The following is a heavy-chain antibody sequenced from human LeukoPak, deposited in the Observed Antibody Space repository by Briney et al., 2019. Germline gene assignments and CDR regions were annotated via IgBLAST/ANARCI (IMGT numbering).Heavy chain of an antibody. CDR1: GGSISSGGYY. CDR2: IYYSGST. CDR3: ARAHRVGYSAGY. V-gene: IGHV4-31*03. J-gene: IGHJ4*02. Sequence: PSQTLSLTCTVSGGSISSGGYYWSWIRQHPGKGLEWIGYIYYSGSTYYNPSLKSRVTISVDTSKNQFSLKLSSVTAADTAVYYCARAHRVGYSAGYWGQGTLVTVSS. D-gene: IGHD3-22*01.